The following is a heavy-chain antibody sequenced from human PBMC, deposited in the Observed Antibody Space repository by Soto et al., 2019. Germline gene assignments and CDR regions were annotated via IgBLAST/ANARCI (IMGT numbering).Heavy chain of an antibody. D-gene: IGHD3-22*01. CDR2: INPNSGGT. Sequence: ASVKVSCKASGYTFTGCYMHWVRQAPGQGLEWMGWINPNSGGTNYAQKFQGRVTMTRDTSISTAYMELSRLRSDDTAVYYRARDXYYYDSSGFPYYYGMDVWGQGTTVTVSS. J-gene: IGHJ6*01. CDR1: GYTFTGCY. V-gene: IGHV1-2*02. CDR3: ARDXYYYDSSGFPYYYGMDV.